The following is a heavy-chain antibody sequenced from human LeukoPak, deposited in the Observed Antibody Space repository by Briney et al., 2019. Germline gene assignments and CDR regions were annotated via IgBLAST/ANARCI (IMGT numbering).Heavy chain of an antibody. Sequence: GGSLRLSCAASGFNFSSYWMSWVRQAPGKGLEWISYISRSSDIIYYGDSVKGRFTISRDNAKNSLYLQMNSLRAEDTAVYYCARDTPTGSGYYFPSVVDYWGQGTLVTVSS. CDR2: ISRSSDII. CDR3: ARDTPTGSGYYFPSVVDY. V-gene: IGHV3-48*01. CDR1: GFNFSSYW. D-gene: IGHD3-22*01. J-gene: IGHJ4*02.